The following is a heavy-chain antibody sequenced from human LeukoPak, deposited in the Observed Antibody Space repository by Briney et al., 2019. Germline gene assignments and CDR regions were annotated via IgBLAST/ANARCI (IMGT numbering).Heavy chain of an antibody. CDR3: ARSLFRYYFDY. D-gene: IGHD2-21*01. J-gene: IGHJ4*02. CDR2: ISYDGSNK. V-gene: IGHV3-30*04. Sequence: GGSLRLSCAASGFTFSSYAMHWVRQAPGKGLEWVAVISYDGSNKYYADSVKGRFTISRDNSKNTLYLQMNSLRAEDTAVYYCARSLFRYYFDYRGQGTLVTVSS. CDR1: GFTFSSYA.